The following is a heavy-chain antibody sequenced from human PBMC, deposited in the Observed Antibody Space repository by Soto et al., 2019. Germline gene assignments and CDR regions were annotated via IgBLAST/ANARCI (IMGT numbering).Heavy chain of an antibody. CDR2: ISGSGATT. J-gene: IGHJ4*02. CDR1: GFNFNNYA. D-gene: IGHD3-10*01. CDR3: AKDSRFGVRGNLDY. V-gene: IGHV3-23*01. Sequence: PGGSLRLSCAASGFNFNNYAMSWVRQAPGKGLEWVSGISGSGATTYYADSVKGRFTISRDNSNTTVYLQMNSLRAEDTAVYYCAKDSRFGVRGNLDYWGQGTLVTV.